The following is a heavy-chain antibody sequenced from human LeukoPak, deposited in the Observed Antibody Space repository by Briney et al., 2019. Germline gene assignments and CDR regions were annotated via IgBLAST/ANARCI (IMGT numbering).Heavy chain of an antibody. CDR1: GFTFDDYA. Sequence: GRSLRLSCAASGFTFDDYAMHWVRQGPGRGLEWVSGINWNSGSIGYADSVKGRFTIPRDNAKNSLYLQMNSLRAEDMALYYCAKGTSSAYAYYMDVWGKGTTVTVSS. J-gene: IGHJ6*03. D-gene: IGHD5-12*01. CDR2: INWNSGSI. CDR3: AKGTSSAYAYYMDV. V-gene: IGHV3-9*03.